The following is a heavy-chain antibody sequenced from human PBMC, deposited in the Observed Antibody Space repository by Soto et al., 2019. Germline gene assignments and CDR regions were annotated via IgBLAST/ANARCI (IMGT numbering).Heavy chain of an antibody. Sequence: QVQLVESGGGVVQPGRSLRLSCAASGFTFSSYGMHWVRQAPGKGLEWVAVISYDGSKKYYGDSVKGRFTISRDNSKKTLDLQRNRRRAADTAVYYGVKDQRLIQLWVDPEAFDIRGQGTRVTVSP. CDR1: GFTFSSYG. D-gene: IGHD5-18*01. V-gene: IGHV3-30*18. J-gene: IGHJ3*02. CDR3: VKDQRLIQLWVDPEAFDI. CDR2: ISYDGSKK.